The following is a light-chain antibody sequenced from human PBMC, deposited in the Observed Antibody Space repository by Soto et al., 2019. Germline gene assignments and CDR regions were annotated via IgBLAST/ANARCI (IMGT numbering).Light chain of an antibody. Sequence: DIHMAQSPSALSASVGDRVTITCRASQSIVGWLAWYQQKPGKAPKVLIYKTSTLESGVPSRFSGGGSGTEFTLSISSLQPDDFATYYCQQYKTSPWTFGQETKVE. CDR3: QQYKTSPWT. V-gene: IGKV1-5*03. CDR2: KTS. J-gene: IGKJ1*01. CDR1: QSIVGW.